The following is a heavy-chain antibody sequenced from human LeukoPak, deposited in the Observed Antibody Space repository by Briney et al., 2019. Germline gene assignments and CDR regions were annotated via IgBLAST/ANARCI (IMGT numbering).Heavy chain of an antibody. CDR2: ISAYNGNT. J-gene: IGHJ4*02. Sequence: WASVKVSCKASGYTFTSYGISWVRQAPGQGLEWMGWISAYNGNTNYAQKLQGRVTMTTDTSTSTAYMELRSLRSDDTAVYYCARAQYYYGSGSYPIPDYWGQGTLVTVSS. V-gene: IGHV1-18*04. CDR1: GYTFTSYG. CDR3: ARAQYYYGSGSYPIPDY. D-gene: IGHD3-10*01.